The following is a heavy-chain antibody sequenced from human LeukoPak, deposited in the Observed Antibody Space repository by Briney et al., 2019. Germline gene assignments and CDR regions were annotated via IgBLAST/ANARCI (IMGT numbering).Heavy chain of an antibody. CDR2: INHSGST. Sequence: SGTLSLSCGVSGVSFKGYHWSWVRQSPGKGLEWIGEINHSGSTNYNPSLKSRVTLSVDTSQSQVSLTLRSVTAADTAVYFCARGPWGSVIPTRDYFYYMDVWGKGTTVTVSS. V-gene: IGHV4-34*01. D-gene: IGHD2-21*01. CDR1: GVSFKGYH. CDR3: ARGPWGSVIPTRDYFYYMDV. J-gene: IGHJ6*03.